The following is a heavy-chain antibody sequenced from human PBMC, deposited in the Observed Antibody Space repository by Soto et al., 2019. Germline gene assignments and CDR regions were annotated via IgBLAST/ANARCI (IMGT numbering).Heavy chain of an antibody. CDR3: AREGGESSSWSQPDY. V-gene: IGHV4-30-4*01. CDR2: IYYSGST. D-gene: IGHD6-13*01. Sequence: SATLSITCTVSGGSISSGDYYWSWIRQPPGKGLEWIGYIYYSGSTYYNPSLKSRVTISVDTSKNQFSLKLSSVTAADTAVYYCAREGGESSSWSQPDYWGQGTLVTVSS. J-gene: IGHJ4*02. CDR1: GGSISSGDYY.